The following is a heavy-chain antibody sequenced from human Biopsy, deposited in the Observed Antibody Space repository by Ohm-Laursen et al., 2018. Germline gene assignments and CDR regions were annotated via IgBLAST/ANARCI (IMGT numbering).Heavy chain of an antibody. CDR3: AKDQGYYYDRSVYYYFDY. CDR2: ITSSGDTT. V-gene: IGHV3-23*01. Sequence: GSLRLSCAASGFTFSSYAMSWVRQAPGKGLEWVSAITSSGDTTYYSDSVKGRFTISRDSSKNTLHLQMNSLRAEDTAVYYRAKDQGYYYDRSVYYYFDYWGQGTLVTVSS. J-gene: IGHJ4*02. CDR1: GFTFSSYA. D-gene: IGHD3-22*01.